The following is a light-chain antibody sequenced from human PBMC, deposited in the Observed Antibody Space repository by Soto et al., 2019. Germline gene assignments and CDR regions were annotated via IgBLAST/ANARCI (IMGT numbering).Light chain of an antibody. Sequence: QSGLTQPRSVSGSPGQSVSISFTGNNSDVGAYKFVSWLQHNPGEAPKVMIYDVTQRPSGVPDRFSGTKSGNTASLTISGPQAEDEADYYCCSYAGSYTWVFGSGTKVTVL. V-gene: IGLV2-11*01. CDR3: CSYAGSYTWV. J-gene: IGLJ1*01. CDR1: NSDVGAYKF. CDR2: DVT.